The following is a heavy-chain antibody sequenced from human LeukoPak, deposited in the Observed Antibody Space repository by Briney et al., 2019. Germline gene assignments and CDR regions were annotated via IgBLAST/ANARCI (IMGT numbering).Heavy chain of an antibody. D-gene: IGHD3-16*01. CDR3: AKVKGEVIGAFDI. CDR1: RFTFSSYG. J-gene: IGHJ3*02. CDR2: ISYDGNNR. V-gene: IGHV3-30*18. Sequence: GGSLRLSCAASRFTFSSYGMHWVRQAPGKGLEWVAVISYDGNNRFYADSVKGRFTISRYNSKNTLYLQMNSLRAEDTAVYYCAKVKGEVIGAFDIWGQGTMVTVSS.